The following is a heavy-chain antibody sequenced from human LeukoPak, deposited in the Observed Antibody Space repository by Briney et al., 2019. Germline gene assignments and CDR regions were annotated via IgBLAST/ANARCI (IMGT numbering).Heavy chain of an antibody. CDR1: GFTFSSHG. V-gene: IGHV3-30*19. J-gene: IGHJ4*02. Sequence: GGSLRLSCAASGFTFSSHGMHWVRQAPGKGLEWVAVISYDGSNKYYADSVKGRFTISRDNSKNTLYLQMNSLRAEDTAVYYCARNLLLWFGELLSPHDYWGQGTLVTVSS. D-gene: IGHD3-10*01. CDR2: ISYDGSNK. CDR3: ARNLLLWFGELLSPHDY.